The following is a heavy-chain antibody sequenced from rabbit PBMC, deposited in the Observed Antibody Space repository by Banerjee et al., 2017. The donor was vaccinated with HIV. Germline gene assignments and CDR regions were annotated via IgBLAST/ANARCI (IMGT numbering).Heavy chain of an antibody. Sequence: FTASGFSLSLSEMCWVRQAPGKGLEWIACSYAGSSGSTYYANWAKGRFTISKTSSTTVTLQMTSLTAADTATYFCARDRDTGSVYYFDLWGPGTLVTVS. V-gene: IGHV1S40*01. CDR3: ARDRDTGSVYYFDL. D-gene: IGHD8-1*01. CDR2: SYAGSSGST. J-gene: IGHJ4*01. CDR1: GFSLSLSE.